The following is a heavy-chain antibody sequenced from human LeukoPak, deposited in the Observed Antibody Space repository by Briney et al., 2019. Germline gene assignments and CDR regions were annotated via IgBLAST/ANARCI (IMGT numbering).Heavy chain of an antibody. CDR2: ISSSSSYI. D-gene: IGHD2-2*02. J-gene: IGHJ3*02. CDR1: GFTFSSYS. CDR3: ARATYCSSTSCYKGNAFDI. V-gene: IGHV3-21*01. Sequence: PGGSLRLSCAASGFTFSSYSMNWVRQAPGKGLEGVSSISSSSSYIYYADSVKGRFTISRDNAKNSLYLHMNRLRAEDTAVYYCARATYCSSTSCYKGNAFDIWGQGTMVTVSS.